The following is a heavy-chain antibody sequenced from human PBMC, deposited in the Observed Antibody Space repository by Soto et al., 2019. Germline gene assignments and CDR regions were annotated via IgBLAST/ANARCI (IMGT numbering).Heavy chain of an antibody. CDR1: GYTFTSYY. CDR3: ARDGLEYYDILTGYSYGMDV. J-gene: IGHJ6*02. V-gene: IGHV1-46*01. CDR2: INPSGGST. Sequence: QVQLVQSGAEVKKPGASVKVSCKASGYTFTSYYMHWVRQAPGQGLEWMGIINPSGGSTSYAQKFQGRVTMTRDTSTSTVYMELSRLRSEDTAVYYCARDGLEYYDILTGYSYGMDVWGQGTTVTVSS. D-gene: IGHD3-9*01.